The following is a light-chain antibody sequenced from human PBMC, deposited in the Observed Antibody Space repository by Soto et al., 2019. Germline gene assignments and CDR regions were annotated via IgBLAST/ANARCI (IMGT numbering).Light chain of an antibody. CDR1: SSDVGGYNY. Sequence: QSALTQPPSASGSPGQSVTISCTGTSSDVGGYNYVSWYQQHPGKAPKLMIFGISNRPSGVSSRFSGSKSGNTASLTISGLQADDEAHYYCSSYTRSSSIVFGGGTKLTVL. V-gene: IGLV2-14*01. CDR2: GIS. J-gene: IGLJ2*01. CDR3: SSYTRSSSIV.